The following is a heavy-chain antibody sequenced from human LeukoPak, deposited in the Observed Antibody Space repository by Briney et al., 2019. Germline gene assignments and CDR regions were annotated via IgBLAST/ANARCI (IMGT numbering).Heavy chain of an antibody. J-gene: IGHJ4*02. CDR1: GDSISSNY. CDR2: ISYSGST. V-gene: IGHV4-59*01. CDR3: ARNIGSSQDY. Sequence: SETLPLTCTVSGDSISSNYWNWIRQPPGKGLEWIGYISYSGSTNYNPSLKSLVTISVDTSKNQFSLKLSSVTAADTAVYYCARNIGSSQDYWGQGTLVTVSS. D-gene: IGHD6-13*01.